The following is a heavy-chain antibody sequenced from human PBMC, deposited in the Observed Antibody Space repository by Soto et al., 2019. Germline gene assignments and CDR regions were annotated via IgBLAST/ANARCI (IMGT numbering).Heavy chain of an antibody. CDR1: GFTFDDYA. CDR2: ISWNSGSR. CDR3: AKDISGYSSGYFDF. V-gene: IGHV3-9*01. D-gene: IGHD6-19*01. Sequence: DVQLVESGGGLVQPGRSLRLSCTASGFTFDDYAMHWLRQAPGKGLEWVSGISWNSGSRRYAESVKGRFTISRDNAKNCLYLQMNSLRAEDTAVYYCAKDISGYSSGYFDFWGQGILVTVTS. J-gene: IGHJ4*02.